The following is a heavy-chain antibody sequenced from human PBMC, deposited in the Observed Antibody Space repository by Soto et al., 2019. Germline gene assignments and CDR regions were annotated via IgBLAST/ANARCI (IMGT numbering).Heavy chain of an antibody. CDR1: GGSISSSNW. V-gene: IGHV4-4*02. CDR2: IYHSGST. D-gene: IGHD3-22*01. CDR3: ARTQDSIGYYFLF. Sequence: QVQLQESGPGLVKPSGTLSLTCAVSGGSISSSNWWSWVGQPPGKGLEWIGEIYHSGSTNYNPSHKSRVTISVDKSKKQFSLKLSSVTAADTAVDYCARTQDSIGYYFLFWGQGTLVTVSS. J-gene: IGHJ4*02.